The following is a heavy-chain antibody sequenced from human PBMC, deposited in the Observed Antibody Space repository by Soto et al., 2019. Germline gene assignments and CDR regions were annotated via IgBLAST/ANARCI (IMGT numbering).Heavy chain of an antibody. CDR1: GGSISSGDYF. J-gene: IGHJ4*02. Sequence: QVRLQESGPGLVKPSQTLSLTCTVSGGSISSGDYFWSWVRQPPGKGLEWIGYIYYTGSTSYNPSLKSRITMSVDTSKNQFSLKVSSVTAADTAVYFCARDDSYYRLYDYWGQGTLVTVSS. V-gene: IGHV4-30-4*01. D-gene: IGHD3-10*01. CDR2: IYYTGST. CDR3: ARDDSYYRLYDY.